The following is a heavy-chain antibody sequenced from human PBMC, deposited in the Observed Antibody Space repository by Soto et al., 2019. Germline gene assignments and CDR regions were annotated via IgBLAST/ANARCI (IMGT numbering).Heavy chain of an antibody. V-gene: IGHV1-2*02. Sequence: QVQLVQSGAEVKKPGASVKVSCKASGYTFTGYYMHWVRQAPGQGLEWMGWINPNSGGTNYAQKFQGRVTMTRDTSISTAYMELSRLRSDDTAVYYCARFCDFWSGSYYYYGMDVWGQGTTVTVSS. CDR3: ARFCDFWSGSYYYYGMDV. CDR2: INPNSGGT. J-gene: IGHJ6*02. D-gene: IGHD3-3*01. CDR1: GYTFTGYY.